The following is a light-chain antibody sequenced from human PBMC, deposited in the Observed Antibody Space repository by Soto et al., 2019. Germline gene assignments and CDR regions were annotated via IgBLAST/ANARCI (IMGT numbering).Light chain of an antibody. CDR1: QSVSSSY. V-gene: IGKV3-20*01. Sequence: EIVLTQSPGTLSLSPGERATLSCRASQSVSSSYLAWYQQKPGQAPRLLIYGASSRATGIPDRFSGSGSGTYFTLIISRLEPEDFAVYYCQQYGSSQGYTYGQGTKLEIK. J-gene: IGKJ2*01. CDR2: GAS. CDR3: QQYGSSQGYT.